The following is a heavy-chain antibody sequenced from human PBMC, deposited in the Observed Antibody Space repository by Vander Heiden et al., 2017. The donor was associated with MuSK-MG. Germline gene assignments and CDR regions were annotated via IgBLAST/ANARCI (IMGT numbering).Heavy chain of an antibody. D-gene: IGHD1-26*01. Sequence: EVQLVESGGGLVPPGWSLRPSCAASGFTLDDYAMHWVRQAPGKGLEWVSGISWNSGSIGYADSVKGRFTISRDNAKNSLYLQMNSLRAEDTALYYCAKVSKVGATTDAFDIWGQGTMVTVSS. CDR2: ISWNSGSI. CDR3: AKVSKVGATTDAFDI. V-gene: IGHV3-9*01. CDR1: GFTLDDYA. J-gene: IGHJ3*02.